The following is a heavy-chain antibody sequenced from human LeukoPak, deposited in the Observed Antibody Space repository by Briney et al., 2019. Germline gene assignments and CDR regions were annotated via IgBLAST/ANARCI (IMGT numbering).Heavy chain of an antibody. V-gene: IGHV4-38-2*02. CDR1: GYSISSGYC. D-gene: IGHD6-13*01. CDR3: AREGSSWYGGVMGY. CDR2: ICHGGNT. J-gene: IGHJ4*02. Sequence: PSETLSLTCTVSGYSISSGYCWGWIRQPPGKGLEWIGNICHGGNTYYKPSLRSRVTISVDTSKNQFSLKLSSVTAADTAVYYCAREGSSWYGGVMGYWGQGTLVTVSS.